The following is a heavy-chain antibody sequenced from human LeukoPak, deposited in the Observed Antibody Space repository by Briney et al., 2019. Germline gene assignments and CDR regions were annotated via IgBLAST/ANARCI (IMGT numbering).Heavy chain of an antibody. CDR3: AKQDSSGHLSSFDY. V-gene: IGHV6-1*01. J-gene: IGHJ4*02. CDR1: GDSVSSNSAT. CDR2: TYYRSKWYN. D-gene: IGHD3-22*01. Sequence: SQTLSLTCAISGDSVSSNSATWNWIRQSPSRGLEWLGRTYYRSKWYNDYAVSVKSRITINPDTSKNQFSLQLNSVTPEDTAVYYCAKQDSSGHLSSFDYWGQGTLVTVSS.